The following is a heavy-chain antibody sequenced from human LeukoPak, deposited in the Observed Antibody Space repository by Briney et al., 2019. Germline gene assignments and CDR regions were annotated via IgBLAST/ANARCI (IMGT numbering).Heavy chain of an antibody. D-gene: IGHD2-2*01. CDR2: IYYSGST. CDR3: ARDPGRYCSSTSCSTDAFDI. J-gene: IGHJ3*02. Sequence: SETLSLTRTVSGGSISSYYWSWIRQPPGKGLEWIGYIYYSGSTNYNPSLKSRVTISVDTSRNQFSLKLSSVTAADTAVYYCARDPGRYCSSTSCSTDAFDIWGQGTMVTVSS. V-gene: IGHV4-59*01. CDR1: GGSISSYY.